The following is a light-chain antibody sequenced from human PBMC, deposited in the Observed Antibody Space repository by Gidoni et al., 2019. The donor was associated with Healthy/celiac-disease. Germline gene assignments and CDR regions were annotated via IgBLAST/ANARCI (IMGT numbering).Light chain of an antibody. CDR1: QSVSSN. V-gene: IGKV3-15*01. Sequence: EIVITHSPATLSVSPGERPTLSCSASQSVSSNLAWYQQKPGPAPRLLIYGAATRATGSRARCSGRGYGTEFTLTISSLQSEDFAVYDWQQYKNWSIFGQGTKLEIK. J-gene: IGKJ2*01. CDR2: GAA. CDR3: QQYKNWSI.